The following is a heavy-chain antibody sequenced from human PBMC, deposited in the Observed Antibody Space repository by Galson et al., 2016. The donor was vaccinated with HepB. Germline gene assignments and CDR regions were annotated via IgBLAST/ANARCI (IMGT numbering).Heavy chain of an antibody. Sequence: SLRLSCAASGFTFDDYTMHRVRQTPDKGLEWIALISWDGGSTYYAGSVRGRFSISRDNSKNSLYLQMSSLRTEDTALYYCTKDKSGNITGTTWSQYHFDCWGQGTPVTVSS. CDR1: GFTFDDYT. CDR3: TKDKSGNITGTTWSQYHFDC. CDR2: ISWDGGST. V-gene: IGHV3-43*01. J-gene: IGHJ4*02. D-gene: IGHD1-7*01.